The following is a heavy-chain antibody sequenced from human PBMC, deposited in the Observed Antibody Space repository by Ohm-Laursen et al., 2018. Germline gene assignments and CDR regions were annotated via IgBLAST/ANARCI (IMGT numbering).Heavy chain of an antibody. V-gene: IGHV3-7*01. CDR1: GFNFSSYW. J-gene: IGHJ3*02. D-gene: IGHD6-19*01. CDR3: ARSSGWYRGAFDI. CDR2: IKQDGSEK. Sequence: SLRLSCAASGFNFSSYWMSWVRQAPGKGLEWVANIKQDGSEKYYVDSVKGRFTISRDNAKNSLYLQMNSLRAEDTAVYYCARSSGWYRGAFDIWGQGTMVTVSS.